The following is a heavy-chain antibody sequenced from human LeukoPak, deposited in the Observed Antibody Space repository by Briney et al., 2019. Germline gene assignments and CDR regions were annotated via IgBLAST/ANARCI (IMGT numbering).Heavy chain of an antibody. Sequence: SETLSLTCAVYGGSFSGYYWSWIRQHPGKGLEWIGYIYYSGSTYYNPSLKSRVTISVDTSKNQFSLKLSSVTAADTAVYYCARARTIFGVVRDWGQGTLVTVSS. CDR1: GGSFSGYY. D-gene: IGHD3-3*01. J-gene: IGHJ4*02. V-gene: IGHV4-31*11. CDR3: ARARTIFGVVRD. CDR2: IYYSGST.